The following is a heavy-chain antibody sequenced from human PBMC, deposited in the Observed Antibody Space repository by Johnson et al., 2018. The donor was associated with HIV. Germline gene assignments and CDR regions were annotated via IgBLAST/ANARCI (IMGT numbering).Heavy chain of an antibody. D-gene: IGHD3-22*01. CDR2: INGDGSRT. CDR1: GFTFSDHW. J-gene: IGHJ3*02. CDR3: AGGITMKPPTAFDI. Sequence: VQLVESGGGLVQPGGSLRLSCGASGFTFSDHWMQWVRQAPGKGLVWVSRINGDGSRTSYADSVKGLFTIARDNAKNSLYLQMNSLRAEDTAVYYCAGGITMKPPTAFDIWGQGTMVTVSS. V-gene: IGHV3-74*01.